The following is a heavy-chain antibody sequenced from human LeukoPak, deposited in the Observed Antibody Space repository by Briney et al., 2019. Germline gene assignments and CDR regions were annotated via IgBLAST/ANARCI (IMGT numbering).Heavy chain of an antibody. Sequence: GGSLRLSCEASGFTFSTYAMSWVRQAPGKGLEWVSTISSSGGSTYYVDSVKGRFTISRDNSKKILFLQMSSLRVEDTAIYYCAKRDLGYWGQGTLVTVSS. J-gene: IGHJ4*02. CDR2: ISSSGGST. CDR1: GFTFSTYA. V-gene: IGHV3-23*01. CDR3: AKRDLGY.